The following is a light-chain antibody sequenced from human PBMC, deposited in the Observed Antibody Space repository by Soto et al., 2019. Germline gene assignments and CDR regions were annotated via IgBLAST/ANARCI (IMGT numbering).Light chain of an antibody. Sequence: EIVMTQSPATLSVSPGERATLSCRASQGVSSNLAWYQQKPGQAPRLLIYGASTRATGIPARFSGSGSGTEFTLTISSLQSEDFAVSYCQQYNNWPYTFGQGTKLEIK. V-gene: IGKV3-15*01. J-gene: IGKJ2*01. CDR2: GAS. CDR1: QGVSSN. CDR3: QQYNNWPYT.